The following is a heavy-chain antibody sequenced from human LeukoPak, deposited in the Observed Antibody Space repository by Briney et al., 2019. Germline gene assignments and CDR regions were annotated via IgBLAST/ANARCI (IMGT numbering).Heavy chain of an antibody. J-gene: IGHJ4*02. CDR1: GFTFSNYW. D-gene: IGHD6-19*01. Sequence: GGSLRLSCAASGFTFSNYWMSWVRQAPGKGLEWVANIKHDGTDKYYVDSVKGRFTISRDNAKNSLFLQMNSLRSEDMAVYYCARVVKYSSGPLTDLLPYYFDSWGQGTLVTVSS. V-gene: IGHV3-7*01. CDR3: ARVVKYSSGPLTDLLPYYFDS. CDR2: IKHDGTDK.